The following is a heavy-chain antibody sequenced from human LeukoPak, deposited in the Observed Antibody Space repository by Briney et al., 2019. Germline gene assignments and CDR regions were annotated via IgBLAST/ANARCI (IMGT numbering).Heavy chain of an antibody. CDR2: I. Sequence: GGSLRLSCAASGFTFSSYSMNWVRQAPGKGLEWVSSIKGRFTISRDNAKNSLYLQMNSLRAEDTAVYYCARDPINIATAGNGFDYWGQRTLVTVSS. J-gene: IGHJ4*02. CDR3: ARDPINIATAGNGFDY. CDR1: GFTFSSYS. V-gene: IGHV3-21*01. D-gene: IGHD6-13*01.